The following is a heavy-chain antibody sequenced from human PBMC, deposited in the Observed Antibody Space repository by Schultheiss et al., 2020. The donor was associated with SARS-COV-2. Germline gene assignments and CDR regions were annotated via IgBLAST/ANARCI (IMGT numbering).Heavy chain of an antibody. CDR3: ARTCSGGSCYYSDWFDP. D-gene: IGHD2-15*01. CDR2: INHSGST. Sequence: SETLSLTCAVYGGSFSSYYWSWIRQPPGKGLEWIGEINHSGSTNYNPSLKSRVTISVDTSKNQFSLKLSSVTAADTAVYYCARTCSGGSCYYSDWFDPWGQGTLVTVAS. J-gene: IGHJ5*02. CDR1: GGSFSSYY. V-gene: IGHV4-34*01.